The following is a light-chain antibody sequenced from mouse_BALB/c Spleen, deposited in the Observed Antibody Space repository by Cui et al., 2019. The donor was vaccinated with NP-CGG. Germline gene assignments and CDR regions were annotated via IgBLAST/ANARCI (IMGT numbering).Light chain of an antibody. V-gene: IGLV1*01. CDR3: ALWYSNHWV. J-gene: IGLJ1*01. CDR1: TGAVTTSNY. CDR2: GTN. Sequence: QADVTQESALTTSPGETVTLTCRSSTGAVTTSNYANWVQEKPDHLFTGLIGGTNNRATGSPGRFSSSLIGDKTALTIKEAETEDEAIYFCALWYSNHWVFGGGTKLAVL.